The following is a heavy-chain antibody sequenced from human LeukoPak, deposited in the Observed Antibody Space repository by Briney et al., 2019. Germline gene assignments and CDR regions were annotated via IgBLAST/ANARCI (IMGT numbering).Heavy chain of an antibody. V-gene: IGHV1-46*03. CDR2: INPSGGST. D-gene: IGHD6-13*01. CDR3: TKQQLVPNDAFDI. J-gene: IGHJ3*02. CDR1: GYTFTSYY. Sequence: APVKVSCKASGYTFTSYYMHWVRQAPGQGLEWMGIINPSGGSTSYAQKFQGRVTMTRDTSTSTVYMELSSLRSEDTAVYYCTKQQLVPNDAFDIWGQGTMVTVSS.